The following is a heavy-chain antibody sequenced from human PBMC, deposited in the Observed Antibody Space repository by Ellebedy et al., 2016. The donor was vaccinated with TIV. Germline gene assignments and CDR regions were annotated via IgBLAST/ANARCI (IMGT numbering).Heavy chain of an antibody. V-gene: IGHV5-10-1*01. Sequence: GGSLRLSXKASGSTFTSYWITWVRQMPGKGLEWMGRIDPTDSYTNYSPSFQGHVNMSADKSTCTAYLQWSKLQASDTAIYYCARSHSLPRAMDVWGQGTTVTVSS. CDR3: ARSHSLPRAMDV. CDR2: IDPTDSYT. CDR1: GSTFTSYW. J-gene: IGHJ6*02. D-gene: IGHD1-26*01.